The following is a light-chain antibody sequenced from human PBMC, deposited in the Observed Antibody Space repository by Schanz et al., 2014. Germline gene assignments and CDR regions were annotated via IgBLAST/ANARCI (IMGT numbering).Light chain of an antibody. CDR3: CSYAGSYTGV. J-gene: IGLJ2*01. Sequence: QSALTQPASVSGSPGQSITISCTGTRSDIGGYNYVSWYQQHPGEAPKLMIFDVSNRPSGVSNRFSGSKSGNTASLTISGLQAEDEGDYYCCSYAGSYTGVFGGGTKLTVL. CDR2: DVS. V-gene: IGLV2-14*03. CDR1: RSDIGGYNY.